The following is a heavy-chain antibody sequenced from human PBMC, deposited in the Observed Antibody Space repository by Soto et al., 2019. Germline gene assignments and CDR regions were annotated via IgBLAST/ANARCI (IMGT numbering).Heavy chain of an antibody. D-gene: IGHD6-19*01. CDR1: GYTFTRYY. CDR2: INPSGGST. J-gene: IGHJ4*02. Sequence: GASVKVSCKASGYTFTRYYMHWVRQAPGQGLEWMGIINPSGGSTSYAQKFQGRATMTRDTSTSTVYMELSSLRSEDTAVYYCAREINGGWSHDELDYWGQGTQVTVSS. V-gene: IGHV1-46*01. CDR3: AREINGGWSHDELDY.